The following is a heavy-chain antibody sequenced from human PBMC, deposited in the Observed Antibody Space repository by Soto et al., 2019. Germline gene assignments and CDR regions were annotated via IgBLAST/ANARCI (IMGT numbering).Heavy chain of an antibody. CDR1: GDSVSSVSYF. V-gene: IGHV4-39*07. Sequence: SETLSLTCTVSGDSVSSVSYFWGWLRQPPGQGLQWIGSLSYSESTYYNPSLKSRVTISVDTSKNQFSLKLSSVTAADTAVYYCASTEGVRYYYYMDVWGKGTTVTVSS. D-gene: IGHD2-8*01. CDR2: LSYSEST. J-gene: IGHJ6*03. CDR3: ASTEGVRYYYYMDV.